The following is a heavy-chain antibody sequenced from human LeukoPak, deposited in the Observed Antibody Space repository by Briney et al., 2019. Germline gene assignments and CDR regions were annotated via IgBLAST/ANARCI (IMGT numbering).Heavy chain of an antibody. V-gene: IGHV3-21*01. CDR2: ISSSSSYI. J-gene: IGHJ3*02. D-gene: IGHD3-3*02. CDR3: ARDLPLANDAFDT. CDR1: GFTFDDYA. Sequence: PGGSLRLSCAASGFTFDDYAMNWVRQAPGKGLEWVSSISSSSSYIYYADSVKGRFTIFRDNAKNSLYLQMNSLRAEDTAVYYCARDLPLANDAFDTWGQGTMVTVSS.